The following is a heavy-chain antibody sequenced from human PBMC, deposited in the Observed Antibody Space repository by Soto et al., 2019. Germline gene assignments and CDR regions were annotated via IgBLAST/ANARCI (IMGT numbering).Heavy chain of an antibody. CDR1: GFTFSSYS. V-gene: IGHV3-21*06. D-gene: IGHD3-10*01. Sequence: EVQLVESGGGLVKPGGSLRLSCVVSGFTFSSYSMNWVRQAPGKGLEWVSSISSSSIYTYYADSGKGRFTISRDNAKNSVYLQMNSLRAEDTAVDYGAREFKESQYYYYCMDVWGKGTTVTVSS. J-gene: IGHJ6*03. CDR2: ISSSSIYT. CDR3: AREFKESQYYYYCMDV.